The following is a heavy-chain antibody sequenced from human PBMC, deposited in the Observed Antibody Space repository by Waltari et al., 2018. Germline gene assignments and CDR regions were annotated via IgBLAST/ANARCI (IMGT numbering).Heavy chain of an antibody. V-gene: IGHV4-59*01. CDR1: GGSISSYY. Sequence: QVQLQESGPGLVKPSETLSLTCNVSGGSISSYYWSWIRQPPGKGLEWIGYIYYSGSTKYNPALKSRVTISVETSKNQFSLKLSYVTAADTAVYYCARGLIGQWLVHPFDHWGQGTLVTVSS. CDR3: ARGLIGQWLVHPFDH. CDR2: IYYSGST. D-gene: IGHD6-19*01. J-gene: IGHJ4*02.